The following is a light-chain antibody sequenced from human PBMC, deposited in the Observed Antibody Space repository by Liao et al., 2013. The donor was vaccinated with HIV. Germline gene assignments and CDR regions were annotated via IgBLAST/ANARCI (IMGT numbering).Light chain of an antibody. Sequence: SYELTQPPSVSVSPGQTATITCSGDELGHKYVAWYQQRPGLSPVLVIYQDSKRPSGIPERFSGSNSGNTATLTISGTQAMDEADYYCQAWDSSTWVFGGGTKLTVL. J-gene: IGLJ3*02. CDR2: QDS. V-gene: IGLV3-1*01. CDR3: QAWDSSTWV. CDR1: ELGHKY.